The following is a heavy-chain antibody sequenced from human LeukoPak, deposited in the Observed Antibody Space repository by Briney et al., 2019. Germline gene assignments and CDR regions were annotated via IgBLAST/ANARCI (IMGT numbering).Heavy chain of an antibody. D-gene: IGHD4-11*01. CDR2: ISSSSSYI. J-gene: IGHJ4*02. Sequence: PGGSLRLSCAASGFTFSSYSMNWVRQAPGKGLEWVSSISSSSSYIYYADSLKGRFTISRDNARNSLYLQMNSLRAEDTAVYYCASGWTHSNVDYWGQGTLVTVSS. V-gene: IGHV3-21*01. CDR3: ASGWTHSNVDY. CDR1: GFTFSSYS.